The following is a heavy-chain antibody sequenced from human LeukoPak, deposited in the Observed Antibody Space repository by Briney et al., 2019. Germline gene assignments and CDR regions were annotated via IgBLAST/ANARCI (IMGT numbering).Heavy chain of an antibody. CDR2: MNPISGDT. CDR3: ARDFFASGSDGAFYSGLDV. D-gene: IGHD3-10*01. J-gene: IGHJ6*02. CDR1: GYSFTSYD. Sequence: ASVKVSCKASGYSFTSYDINWMRQAPGGGLERMGWMNPISGDTGYAQKFRGRVTMTRDTSISAAYMELRTLTSDDTAIYYCARDFFASGSDGAFYSGLDVWGQGTTVTVSS. V-gene: IGHV1-8*01.